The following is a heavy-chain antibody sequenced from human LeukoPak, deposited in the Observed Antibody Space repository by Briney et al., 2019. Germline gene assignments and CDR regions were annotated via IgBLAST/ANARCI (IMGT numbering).Heavy chain of an antibody. CDR3: ARGPGFAYDYVWGSYRHNWFDP. D-gene: IGHD3-16*02. J-gene: IGHJ5*02. CDR1: GGSISSYY. Sequence: PSETLSLTCTVSGGSISSYYWSWIRQPPGKGLEWIGYIYYSGSTNYNPSLKSRVTISVDTSKNQFSLELSSVTAADTAVYYCARGPGFAYDYVWGSYRHNWFDPWGQGTLVTVSS. V-gene: IGHV4-59*12. CDR2: IYYSGST.